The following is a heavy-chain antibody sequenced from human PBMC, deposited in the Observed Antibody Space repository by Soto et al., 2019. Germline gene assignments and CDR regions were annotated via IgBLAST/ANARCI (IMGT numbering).Heavy chain of an antibody. CDR2: INAGNGNT. Sequence: ASVKVSCKASGYTFTSYAMHWVRQAPGQRLEWMGWINAGNGNTKYSQKFQGRVTITRDTSASTAYMELSSLRSEDTAVYYCAGCIGVVTALDYWGQGTLVTVSS. V-gene: IGHV1-3*01. CDR3: AGCIGVVTALDY. D-gene: IGHD2-21*02. CDR1: GYTFTSYA. J-gene: IGHJ4*02.